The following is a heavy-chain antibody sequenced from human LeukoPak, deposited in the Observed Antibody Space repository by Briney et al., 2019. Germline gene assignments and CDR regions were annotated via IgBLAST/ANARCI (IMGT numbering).Heavy chain of an antibody. CDR1: GFTFTSYS. D-gene: IGHD1-26*01. Sequence: PGGSLRLSCAASGFTFTSYSMNWVRQAPGKGLEWVSTISGGGGSTYYADSVKGRFTISRDNSKNTLYLQMNSLRAEDTAVYYCAKRGYSGSYYVDYWGQGTLVTVSS. CDR2: ISGGGGST. V-gene: IGHV3-23*01. J-gene: IGHJ4*02. CDR3: AKRGYSGSYYVDY.